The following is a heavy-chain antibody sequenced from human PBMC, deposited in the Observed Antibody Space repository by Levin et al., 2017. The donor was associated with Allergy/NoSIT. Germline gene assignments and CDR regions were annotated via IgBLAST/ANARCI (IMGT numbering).Heavy chain of an antibody. J-gene: IGHJ4*02. D-gene: IGHD3-10*01. V-gene: IGHV3-7*01. CDR2: INQDGGDR. Sequence: LSLTCAASGFSFRSSWMMWVRPAPGKGLEWLASINQDGGDRQYVDPVKGRVIIYRDNAKNYLYLQMHSLRVDDTALSYCAGGFGARGWGQGTLVTVSS. CDR3: AGGFGARG. CDR1: GFSFRSSW.